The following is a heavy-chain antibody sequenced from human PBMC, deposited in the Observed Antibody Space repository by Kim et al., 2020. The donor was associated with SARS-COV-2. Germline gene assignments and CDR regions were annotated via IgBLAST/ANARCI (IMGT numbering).Heavy chain of an antibody. Sequence: SETLSLTCAVYGGSFSGHYWTWIRQPPGKGPEWIAEINHRRSTNYNPSLKSRVTVSVDTSKNQFSLKVSSLTAAATAAYYCARGAMTSVTANEGDHYYY. V-gene: IGHV4-34*01. J-gene: IGHJ6*01. CDR3: ARGAMTSVTANEGDHYYY. CDR1: GGSFSGHY. CDR2: INHRRST. D-gene: IGHD4-17*01.